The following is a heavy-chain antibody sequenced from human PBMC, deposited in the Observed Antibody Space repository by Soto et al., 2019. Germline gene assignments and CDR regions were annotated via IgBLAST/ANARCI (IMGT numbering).Heavy chain of an antibody. D-gene: IGHD6-13*01. CDR1: GGTFSSYT. CDR2: IIPILGIA. CDR3: AREVGSSWPSFFTGWFDP. V-gene: IGHV1-69*04. Sequence: ASVKVSCKASGGTFSSYTISWVRQAPGQGLEWMGRIIPILGIANYAQKFQGRVTITADKSTSTAYMELSSLRSEDTAVYYCAREVGSSWPSFFTGWFDPWGQGTLVTVSS. J-gene: IGHJ5*02.